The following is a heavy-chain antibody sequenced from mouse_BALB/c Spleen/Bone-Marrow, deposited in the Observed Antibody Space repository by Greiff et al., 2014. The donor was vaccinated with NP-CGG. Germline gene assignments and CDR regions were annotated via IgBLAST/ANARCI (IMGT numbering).Heavy chain of an antibody. J-gene: IGHJ4*01. CDR2: ISNLAYSI. CDR3: ARETTRGAMDY. D-gene: IGHD2-1*01. CDR1: GFTFSDYG. Sequence: EVQLVESGGALVQPGGSRKLPCAASGFTFSDYGMAWVRQAPGKGPEWVAFISNLAYSIYYTDTVTGRFTISRENAKNTLYLEMSSLRSEDTAMYYCARETTRGAMDYWGQGTSVTVSS. V-gene: IGHV5-15*02.